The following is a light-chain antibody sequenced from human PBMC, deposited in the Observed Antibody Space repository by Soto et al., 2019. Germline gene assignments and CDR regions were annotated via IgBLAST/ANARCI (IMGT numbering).Light chain of an antibody. Sequence: EIVLTQSPGTLSLSPGERATLSCRASQSVSSSYLAWYQQKPGQAPRLLIYGASSRETGIPERFSGSGPGTDFTLTISRLEPEDVAVDDCQQYGSSPLTFGGGTKVDIK. J-gene: IGKJ4*01. CDR3: QQYGSSPLT. CDR1: QSVSSSY. CDR2: GAS. V-gene: IGKV3-20*01.